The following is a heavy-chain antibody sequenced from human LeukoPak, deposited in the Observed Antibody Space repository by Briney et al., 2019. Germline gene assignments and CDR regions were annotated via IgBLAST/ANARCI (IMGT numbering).Heavy chain of an antibody. CDR3: ARDRYYYDSSARYFDY. Sequence: SETLSLTCTVSGGSISSGYYWGWIRQPPGKGLEWIGSIYHSGSTYYNPSLKSRVTISVDTSKNQFSLKLSSVTAADTAVYYCARDRYYYDSSARYFDYWGQGTLVTVSS. CDR1: GGSISSGYY. V-gene: IGHV4-38-2*02. D-gene: IGHD3-22*01. CDR2: IYHSGST. J-gene: IGHJ4*02.